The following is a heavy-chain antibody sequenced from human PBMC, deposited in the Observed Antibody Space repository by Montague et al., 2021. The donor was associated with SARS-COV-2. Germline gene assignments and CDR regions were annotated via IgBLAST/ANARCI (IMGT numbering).Heavy chain of an antibody. CDR1: GFTFSSYA. Sequence: SLRLSCAASGFTFSSYALHWVRQAPGKGPEWVAVISYNGRNKQFXDSVKGRATISRDNSKNTLYLQVDSLRTDDTAVYYCAREPKPVGYSYGYTFFDYWGQGTLGTVSS. V-gene: IGHV3-30*03. J-gene: IGHJ4*02. CDR2: ISYNGRNK. CDR3: AREPKPVGYSYGYTFFDY. D-gene: IGHD5-18*01.